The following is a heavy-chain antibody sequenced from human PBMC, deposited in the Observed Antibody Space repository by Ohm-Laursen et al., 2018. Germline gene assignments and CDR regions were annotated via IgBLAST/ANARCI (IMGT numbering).Heavy chain of an antibody. CDR2: IYHSGST. V-gene: IGHV4-31*02. Sequence: TLSLTWTVSGGSISSGDYCWSRLRQHQGQGLEWIGYIYHSGSTYYNPSLKSRVTISVDTSKNQFSLKLSSVTAADAAVYYCARQISIAARSYYYYGMDVWGQGTTVTVSS. CDR3: ARQISIAARSYYYYGMDV. CDR1: GGSISSGDYC. D-gene: IGHD6-25*01. J-gene: IGHJ6*02.